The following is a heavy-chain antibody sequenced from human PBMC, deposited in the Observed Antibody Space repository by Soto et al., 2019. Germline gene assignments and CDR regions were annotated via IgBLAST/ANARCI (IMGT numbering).Heavy chain of an antibody. Sequence: QVQLVQSGAEVKKPGSSVKVSCKASGDTFTRYGVSWVRQAPGQGLEWMGGIIPIFGTTNYAQKFQDRVTISADEPRSIARAERSRLRSEDPAVYYCASGQPRPSLPSPHYHVLEVGAQGTTVPV. CDR3: ASGQPRPSLPSPHYHVLEV. D-gene: IGHD2-2*01. CDR1: GDTFTRYG. CDR2: IIPIFGTT. V-gene: IGHV1-69*01. J-gene: IGHJ6*02.